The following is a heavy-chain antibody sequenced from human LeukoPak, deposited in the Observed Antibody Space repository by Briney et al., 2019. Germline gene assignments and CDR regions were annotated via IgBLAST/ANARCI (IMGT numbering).Heavy chain of an antibody. D-gene: IGHD4-23*01. Sequence: EASVKVSCKASGGTFSSYAISWVRQAPGQGLEWMGGIIPIFGTANYAQKFQGRVTITADESTSTAYMELSSLRSEDTAVYYCASRRYGGNSLSYWGQGTLVTVSS. V-gene: IGHV1-69*01. CDR2: IIPIFGTA. J-gene: IGHJ4*02. CDR1: GGTFSSYA. CDR3: ASRRYGGNSLSY.